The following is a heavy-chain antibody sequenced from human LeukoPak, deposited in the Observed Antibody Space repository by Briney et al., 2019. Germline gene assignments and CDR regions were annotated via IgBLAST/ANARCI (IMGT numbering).Heavy chain of an antibody. CDR1: GFTFSSYA. CDR2: ISGSGGST. J-gene: IGHJ4*02. CDR3: ASYCGGDCYHDY. Sequence: GGSLRLSCAASGFTFSSYAMSWVRQAPGKGLEWVSAISGSGGSTYYADSVKGRFTISRDNSKNTLYLQMNSLRAEDTAVYYCASYCGGDCYHDYWGQGTLVTVSS. V-gene: IGHV3-23*01. D-gene: IGHD2-21*01.